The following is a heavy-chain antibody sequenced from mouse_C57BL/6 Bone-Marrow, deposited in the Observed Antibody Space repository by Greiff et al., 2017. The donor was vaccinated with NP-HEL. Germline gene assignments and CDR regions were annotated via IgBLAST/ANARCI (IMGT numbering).Heavy chain of an antibody. D-gene: IGHD1-1*01. J-gene: IGHJ2*01. Sequence: VQLQQSGPELVKPGASVKISCKASGYTFTDYYMNWVKQSHGKSLEWIGDINPNNGGTSYNQKFKGKATLTVDKSSSTAYMELRSLTSEDSAVYYCARGVTTVVAPRYFDYWGQGTTLTVSS. CDR1: GYTFTDYY. V-gene: IGHV1-26*01. CDR3: ARGVTTVVAPRYFDY. CDR2: INPNNGGT.